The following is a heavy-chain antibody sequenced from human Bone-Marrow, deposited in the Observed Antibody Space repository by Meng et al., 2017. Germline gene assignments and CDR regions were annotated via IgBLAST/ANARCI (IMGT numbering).Heavy chain of an antibody. CDR2: ISGSGGST. V-gene: IGHV3-23*01. D-gene: IGHD3-22*01. CDR3: ARDPSWLFVERDAFDI. Sequence: GESLKISCAASGFTFSSYAMSWVRQAPGKGLEWVSAISGSGGSTYYADSVKGRFTISRDNSKNTLYLQMNSLRAEDTAVYYCARDPSWLFVERDAFDIWGQGTMVTVSS. CDR1: GFTFSSYA. J-gene: IGHJ3*02.